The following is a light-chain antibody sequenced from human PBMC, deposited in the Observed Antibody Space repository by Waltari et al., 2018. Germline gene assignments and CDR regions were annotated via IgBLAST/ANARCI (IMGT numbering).Light chain of an antibody. CDR1: QNINSW. V-gene: IGKV1-5*03. CDR2: KAS. CDR3: QHYNNYSPWT. J-gene: IGKJ1*01. Sequence: DIQMTQSPSTLSASVGDRVTITCRTSQNINSWLAWYQQNPGKAPKLLIYKASSLESGVPSRFSGSGSGTEFTLTITSLQPDDFATYFCQHYNNYSPWTFGQGTKVEVK.